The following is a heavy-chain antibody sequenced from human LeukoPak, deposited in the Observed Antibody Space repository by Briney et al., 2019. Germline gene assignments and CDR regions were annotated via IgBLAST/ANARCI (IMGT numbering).Heavy chain of an antibody. Sequence: GESMKISCKGAGYSFTNYWIGWVRQVRGKGLEWMGIIYPGDSDTRYIPSFQGQVTISADKSINTAYLQWSSLKASDTAMYYCARRVDSYWFFDYWGQGTLVTVSS. CDR2: IYPGDSDT. J-gene: IGHJ4*02. CDR1: GYSFTNYW. D-gene: IGHD1-26*01. V-gene: IGHV5-51*01. CDR3: ARRVDSYWFFDY.